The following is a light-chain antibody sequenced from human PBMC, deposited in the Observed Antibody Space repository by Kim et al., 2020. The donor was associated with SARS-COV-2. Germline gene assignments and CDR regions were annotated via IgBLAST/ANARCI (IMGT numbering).Light chain of an antibody. CDR3: QAWDSSTVV. Sequence: VSPGQTASITCSGDKLGDKYACWYQQKPGQSPVLVIYQDSKRPSGIPERFSGSNSGNTATLTISGTQAVDEADYYCQAWDSSTVVFGGGTQLTVL. CDR1: KLGDKY. V-gene: IGLV3-1*01. J-gene: IGLJ2*01. CDR2: QDS.